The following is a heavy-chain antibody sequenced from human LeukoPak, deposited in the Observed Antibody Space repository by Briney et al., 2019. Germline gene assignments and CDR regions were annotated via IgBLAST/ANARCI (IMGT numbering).Heavy chain of an antibody. CDR2: ISSSSSYI. CDR1: GFTFSSYS. CDR3: ATEYSSSSGRWIDY. D-gene: IGHD6-6*01. J-gene: IGHJ4*02. Sequence: PGGSLRLSCAASGFTFSSYSMNWVRQAPGKGLEWVSSISSSSSYIYYADSVKGRFTISRDNAKNSLYLQMNSLRAEDTAVYYCATEYSSSSGRWIDYWGQGTLVTVSS. V-gene: IGHV3-21*01.